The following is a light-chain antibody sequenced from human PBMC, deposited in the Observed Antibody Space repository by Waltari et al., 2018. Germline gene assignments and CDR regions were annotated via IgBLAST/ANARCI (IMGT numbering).Light chain of an antibody. V-gene: IGKV3-20*01. CDR1: QSVSRF. J-gene: IGKJ1*01. Sequence: IVLTQSPGTLSFSPGDRGTLSCRASQSVSRFLAWYQQKPGQAPRLLIYGASTRATGIPDRFSGSGSGTDFSLTISRLEPEDFAVYYCQKYDRRPATFGQGTKVEIK. CDR2: GAS. CDR3: QKYDRRPAT.